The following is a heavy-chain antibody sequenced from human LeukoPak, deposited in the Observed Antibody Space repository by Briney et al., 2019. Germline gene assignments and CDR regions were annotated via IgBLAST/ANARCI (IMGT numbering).Heavy chain of an antibody. D-gene: IGHD3-22*01. CDR2: MNPNSGNT. V-gene: IGHV1-8*02. J-gene: IGHJ5*02. CDR3: ARQQYDSSGYSWFDP. CDR1: GGTFSSYA. Sequence: ASVKVSCKASGGTFSSYAISWVRQATGQGLEWMGWMNPNSGNTGYAQKFQGRVTMTGDTSTSTVYMELSSLRSEDTAVYYCARQQYDSSGYSWFDPWGQGTLVTVSS.